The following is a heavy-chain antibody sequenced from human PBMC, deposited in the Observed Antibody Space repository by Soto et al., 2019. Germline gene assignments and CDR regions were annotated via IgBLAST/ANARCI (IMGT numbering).Heavy chain of an antibody. V-gene: IGHV4-4*09. D-gene: IGHD6-13*01. CDR2: IYHTGST. CDR1: GDSISSPY. CDR3: ARLEGIAAAGAVNNWFDP. J-gene: IGHJ5*02. Sequence: PSETLSLTCTVSGDSISSPYWSWIRQPPGKGLECIGYIYHTGSTNYNPSLKSRVTISVDTSKNQFSLKLSSVTAADTAVYYCARLEGIAAAGAVNNWFDPWGQGTLVTVSS.